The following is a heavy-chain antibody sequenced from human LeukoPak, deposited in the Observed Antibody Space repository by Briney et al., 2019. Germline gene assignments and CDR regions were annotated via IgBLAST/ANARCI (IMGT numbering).Heavy chain of an antibody. Sequence: SQTLSLTCTVSGGSISSGSYYWSWIRQPAGKGLEWIGRIYTSGSTHYNPSLKSRVTISVGTSKNQYSLKLSSVTGADPAVYYCARVRRHYDFWSGHDYWGQGTLVTVSS. CDR3: ARVRRHYDFWSGHDY. V-gene: IGHV4-61*02. D-gene: IGHD3-3*01. CDR1: GGSISSGSYY. CDR2: IYTSGST. J-gene: IGHJ4*02.